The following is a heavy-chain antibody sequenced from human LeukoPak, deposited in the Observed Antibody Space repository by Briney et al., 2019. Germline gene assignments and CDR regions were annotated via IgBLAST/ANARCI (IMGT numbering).Heavy chain of an antibody. V-gene: IGHV3-33*01. D-gene: IGHD6-13*01. CDR3: ARESYSSSWYYYYYYMDV. J-gene: IGHJ6*03. CDR1: GFTFSSYG. Sequence: GGSLRLSCAASGFTFSSYGMHWVRQAPGKGLEWVAVIWYDGSNKYYADSVKGRFTISRDNSKNTLYLQMNSLRAEDTAVYYCARESYSSSWYYYYYYMDVWGKGTTVTVSS. CDR2: IWYDGSNK.